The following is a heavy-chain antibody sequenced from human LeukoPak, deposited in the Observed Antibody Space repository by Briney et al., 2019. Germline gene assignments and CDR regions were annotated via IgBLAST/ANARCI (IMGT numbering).Heavy chain of an antibody. V-gene: IGHV1-69*04. J-gene: IGHJ6*02. CDR3: ARTGGDSTLDSYGYDYYYGMDV. CDR1: GGTFSTYA. D-gene: IGHD5-18*01. Sequence: SVKVSCKASGGTFSTYAISWVRHAPGQGLEWMGRIIPILGIANYAQKFRGRVTITADKSTSTASTELSSLGSEDTGVYYCARTGGDSTLDSYGYDYYYGMDVWGQGTTVTVSS. CDR2: IIPILGIA.